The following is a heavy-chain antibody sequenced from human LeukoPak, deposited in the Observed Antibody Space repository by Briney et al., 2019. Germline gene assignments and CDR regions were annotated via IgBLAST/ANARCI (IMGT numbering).Heavy chain of an antibody. J-gene: IGHJ4*02. CDR2: ISGSGGST. CDR3: AKHSGGYWGGGIDY. CDR1: GGSVSSGSYY. Sequence: PSETLSLTCTVSGGSVSSGSYYWSWVRQAPGKGLEWVSAISGSGGSTYYADSVKGRFTISRDNSKNTPYLQMNSPRAEDTAVYYCAKHSGGYWGGGIDYWGQGTLVTVSS. V-gene: IGHV3-23*01. D-gene: IGHD1-26*01.